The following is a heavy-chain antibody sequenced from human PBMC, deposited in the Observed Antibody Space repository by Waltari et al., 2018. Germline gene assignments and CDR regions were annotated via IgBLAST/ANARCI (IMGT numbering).Heavy chain of an antibody. V-gene: IGHV3-9*01. CDR2: ISWNSGSI. Sequence: EVQLVESGGGLVQPGRSLRLSCAASGFTFDDYAMHWVRQAPGKGLEVVSGISWNSGSIGYADSVKGRFTISRDNAKNSLYLQMNSLRAEDTALYYCAKEVGDYWGQGTLVTVSS. CDR3: AKEVGDY. CDR1: GFTFDDYA. J-gene: IGHJ4*02.